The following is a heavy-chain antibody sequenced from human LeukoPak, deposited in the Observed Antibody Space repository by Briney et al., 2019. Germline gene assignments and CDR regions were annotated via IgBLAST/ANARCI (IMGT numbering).Heavy chain of an antibody. Sequence: PSETLSLTCTVSGGSISSGSYYWSWIRQPAGKGLEWIGRIYTSGSTNYNPSLKSRVTISVDTSKNQFSLKLSSVTAADTAVYYCARDLYSNYGSSFDYWGQGTLVTVSS. CDR1: GGSISSGSYY. CDR2: IYTSGST. D-gene: IGHD4-11*01. V-gene: IGHV4-61*02. J-gene: IGHJ4*02. CDR3: ARDLYSNYGSSFDY.